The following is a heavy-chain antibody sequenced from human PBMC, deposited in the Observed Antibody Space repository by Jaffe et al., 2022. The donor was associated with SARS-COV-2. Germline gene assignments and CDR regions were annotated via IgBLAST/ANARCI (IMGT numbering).Heavy chain of an antibody. V-gene: IGHV3-7*01. CDR2: IKYDGSEK. CDR3: SRSLDS. CDR1: GFTFSSSW. Sequence: EVQMVESGGGSVQPGGSLRLSCAASGFTFSSSWMDWVRQAPGKGLEWVANIKYDGSEKYYVDSVKGRFTISRDNAENSLYLQMNNLRAEDTAVYYCSRSLDSWGQGTLVTVSS. J-gene: IGHJ4*02.